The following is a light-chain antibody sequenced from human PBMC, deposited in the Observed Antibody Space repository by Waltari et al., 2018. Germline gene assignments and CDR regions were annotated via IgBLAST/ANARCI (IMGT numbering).Light chain of an antibody. J-gene: IGLJ3*02. CDR2: GKN. CDR3: YSRDTSGKHRV. Sequence: SSELTQDPAVSVALGQTVRITCQGDSLRSYYATWYQQKPGQAPLLVIYGKNNRPSGSPDRVTGSSSGNTASLTITGAQAEDEADYYCYSRDTSGKHRVFGGGTKVTVV. CDR1: SLRSYY. V-gene: IGLV3-19*01.